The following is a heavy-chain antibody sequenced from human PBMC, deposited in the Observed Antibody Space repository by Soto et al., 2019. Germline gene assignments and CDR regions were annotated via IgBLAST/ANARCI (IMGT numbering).Heavy chain of an antibody. CDR2: INHSGST. V-gene: IGHV4-34*01. CDR1: GGSFSGYY. D-gene: IGHD4-17*01. J-gene: IGHJ3*02. CDR3: ARGTVTGAFDI. Sequence: QVQLQQWGAGLLKPSETLSLTCAVYGGSFSGYYWSWIRQPPGKGLEWIGEINHSGSTNYNPSLKSRVTISVDTSKNQFHLKLSSVTAADTAVYYCARGTVTGAFDIWGQGTMVTVSS.